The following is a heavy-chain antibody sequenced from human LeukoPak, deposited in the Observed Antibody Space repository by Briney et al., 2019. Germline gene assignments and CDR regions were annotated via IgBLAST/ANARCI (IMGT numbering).Heavy chain of an antibody. Sequence: PGGSLRLSCAASGFSFSLYSMNWVRQAPGKGLEWVSTISRNRNYIYYADSVKGRFAISRDDARNSLFLHMNSLRAEDSAVYFCTRDLSAGFPGGFDSWGQGTLVSVSS. CDR3: TRDLSAGFPGGFDS. CDR2: ISRNRNYI. CDR1: GFSFSLYS. V-gene: IGHV3-21*06. D-gene: IGHD3-10*01. J-gene: IGHJ4*02.